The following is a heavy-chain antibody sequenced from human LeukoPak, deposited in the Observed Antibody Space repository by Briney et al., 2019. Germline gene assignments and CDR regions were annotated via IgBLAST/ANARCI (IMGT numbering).Heavy chain of an antibody. J-gene: IGHJ4*02. Sequence: GESLKISCKGSGYSFSAHWIGWVRQMPGKGLEWMGIIYPGDSDTRYSPSFQGQVTISADKSISSAYLQGSSLKASDTAMYYCARSYGSGSYSEYWGQGTLVTVSS. D-gene: IGHD3-10*01. CDR3: ARSYGSGSYSEY. CDR2: IYPGDSDT. V-gene: IGHV5-51*01. CDR1: GYSFSAHW.